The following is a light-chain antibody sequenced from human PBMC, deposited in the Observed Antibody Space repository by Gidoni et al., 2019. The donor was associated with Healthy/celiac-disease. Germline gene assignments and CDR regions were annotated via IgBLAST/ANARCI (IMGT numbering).Light chain of an antibody. CDR3: KQYNNWPPIT. V-gene: IGKV3-15*01. Sequence: EIVLTQSPATLSVSPGERATLSCRASQSVNSTLAWYQQKPGQAPRLLIYGASTRATGIPARFSGSGSGTEFTLTISSLQSEDFAVYYCKQYNNWPPITFGQGTRLEIK. CDR1: QSVNST. CDR2: GAS. J-gene: IGKJ5*01.